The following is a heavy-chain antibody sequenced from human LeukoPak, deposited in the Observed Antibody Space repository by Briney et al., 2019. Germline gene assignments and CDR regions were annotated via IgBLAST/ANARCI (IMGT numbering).Heavy chain of an antibody. CDR1: GGSISSYY. CDR2: IYYSGST. CDR3: ARDDYGDAFDI. Sequence: SETLSLTCIVSGGSISSYYWSWIRQPPGKGLEWIGYIYYSGSTNYNPSLKSRVTISVDTSKNQFSLKLSSVTAADTAVYYCARDDYGDAFDIWGQGTMVIVSS. D-gene: IGHD4-17*01. J-gene: IGHJ3*02. V-gene: IGHV4-59*01.